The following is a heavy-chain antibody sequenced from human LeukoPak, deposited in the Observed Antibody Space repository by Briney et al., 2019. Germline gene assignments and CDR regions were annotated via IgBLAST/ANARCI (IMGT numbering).Heavy chain of an antibody. D-gene: IGHD3-22*01. Sequence: GRSLRLSCAASGFTFYVFALFWVRHAPGKGLEYVSGINWNSGSVDYADSVKGRFTTSRDNAKNSLYLLMNSLRVEDTALYYCAKGTGGYYGPFDSWGQGTLVTVSS. CDR3: AKGTGGYYGPFDS. CDR2: INWNSGSV. CDR1: GFTFYVFA. V-gene: IGHV3-9*01. J-gene: IGHJ4*02.